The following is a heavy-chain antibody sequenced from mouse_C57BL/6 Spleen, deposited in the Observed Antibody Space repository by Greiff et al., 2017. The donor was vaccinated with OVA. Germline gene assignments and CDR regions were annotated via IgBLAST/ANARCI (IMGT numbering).Heavy chain of an antibody. CDR1: GYTFTSYW. CDR3: ARFDGYYEVDY. V-gene: IGHV1-52*01. J-gene: IGHJ2*01. D-gene: IGHD2-3*01. Sequence: VQLQQPGAELVRPGSSVKLSCKASGYTFTSYWMHWVKQRPIQGLEWIGNIDPSDSETHYNQKFKDKATLTVDKSSSTAYMQLSSLTSEDSAVYYCARFDGYYEVDYWAKAPLSQSPQ. CDR2: IDPSDSET.